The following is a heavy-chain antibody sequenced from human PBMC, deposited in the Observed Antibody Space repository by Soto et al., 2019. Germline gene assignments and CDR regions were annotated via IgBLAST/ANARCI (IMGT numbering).Heavy chain of an antibody. J-gene: IGHJ4*02. CDR1: GCTFSSYA. D-gene: IGHD5-12*01. V-gene: IGHV1-69*13. Sequence: SVKVSCKASGCTFSSYAISWVRQAPGQGLEWMGGIIPIFGTANYAQKFQGRVTITADESTSTAYMELSSLRSEDTDVYYCATGYSGYAAGFDYWGKVPXITVSS. CDR3: ATGYSGYAAGFDY. CDR2: IIPIFGTA.